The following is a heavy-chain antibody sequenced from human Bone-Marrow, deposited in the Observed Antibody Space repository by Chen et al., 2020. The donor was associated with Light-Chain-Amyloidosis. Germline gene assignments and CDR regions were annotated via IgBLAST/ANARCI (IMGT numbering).Heavy chain of an antibody. J-gene: IGHJ4*02. CDR2: ISYDGSNK. V-gene: IGHV3-30*18. CDR3: AKGQEGGAYYYDSSGYYPDY. Sequence: QVQLVESGGGVVQPGRSLRLSCAASGFTFSSYGMHWVRQAPGKGLEWVAVISYDGSNKYYADSVKGRFTISRDNSKNTLYLQMNSLGAEDTAVYYCAKGQEGGAYYYDSSGYYPDYWGQGTLVTVSS. CDR1: GFTFSSYG. D-gene: IGHD3-22*01.